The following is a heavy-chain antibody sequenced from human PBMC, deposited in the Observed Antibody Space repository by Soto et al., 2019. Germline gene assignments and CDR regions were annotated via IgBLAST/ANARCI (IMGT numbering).Heavy chain of an antibody. D-gene: IGHD2-15*01. J-gene: IGHJ2*01. Sequence: QVQLQESGPGLVRPSETLSLTCTVSGASISSYYWTWVRQPPGKGLEWIGYMSNSGRTNYNPSFKSRVTMSVDTSKNQFSLKLSSVTAADTAVYYCVRHATDHRGNAEDWYFDLWGRGTLVTVSS. CDR1: GASISSYY. CDR3: VRHATDHRGNAEDWYFDL. V-gene: IGHV4-59*08. CDR2: MSNSGRT.